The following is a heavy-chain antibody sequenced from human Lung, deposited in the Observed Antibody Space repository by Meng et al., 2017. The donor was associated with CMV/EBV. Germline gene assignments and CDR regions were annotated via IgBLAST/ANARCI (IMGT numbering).Heavy chain of an antibody. CDR2: LDGGANNE. V-gene: IGHV3-23*01. CDR3: AKNSEYCDVDCYNSGLWPYFDY. D-gene: IGHD2-21*01. CDR1: GFTFSGHA. Sequence: GGSLRLXXAASGFTFSGHAMTWVRQVPGRGLEWVSSLDGGANNEHYAESVKGRFTIYRDNSKNTVDLQMNGLTANDTAVYYCAKNSEYCDVDCYNSGLWPYFDYWGQGXLVTVSS. J-gene: IGHJ4*02.